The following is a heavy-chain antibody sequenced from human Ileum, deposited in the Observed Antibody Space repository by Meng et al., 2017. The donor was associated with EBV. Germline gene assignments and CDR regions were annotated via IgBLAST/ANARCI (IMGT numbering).Heavy chain of an antibody. Sequence: QVQLEQWGAGLLQPSETLSLACAVNGGSRSGAYWNWIRQPPGKGLEWIGEIIHGGSPSYNPSLKSRVTISIDTSKNQLSLMLSSVTAADTAVYYCARRPTGIDYWGQGTLVTVSS. D-gene: IGHD2-8*02. CDR1: GGSRSGAY. J-gene: IGHJ4*02. V-gene: IGHV4-34*12. CDR3: ARRPTGIDY. CDR2: IIHGGSP.